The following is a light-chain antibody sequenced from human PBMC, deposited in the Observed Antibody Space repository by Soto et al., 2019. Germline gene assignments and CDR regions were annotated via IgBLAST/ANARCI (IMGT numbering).Light chain of an antibody. CDR2: DVA. CDR3: SSYTSTSTLYV. Sequence: QSVLTQPASVSGSPGQSITISCTGTSSDIGGYNYVSWYRQHPGKAPELMIYDVANRPSEVSDRFSGSKSGNTASLTISGLQTEDEADYYCSSYTSTSTLYVFGTGTKVTVL. J-gene: IGLJ1*01. CDR1: SSDIGGYNY. V-gene: IGLV2-14*03.